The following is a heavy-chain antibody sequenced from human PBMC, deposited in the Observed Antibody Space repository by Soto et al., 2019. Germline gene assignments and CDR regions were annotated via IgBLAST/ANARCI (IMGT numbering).Heavy chain of an antibody. CDR2: ISGNSGSI. V-gene: IGHV3-9*01. Sequence: EVQLVESGGGLVQPGRSLRLSCAASGFTFDDYAMHWVRQAPGKGLEWVSGISGNSGSIGYADSVKGRFTISRDNAKNSLYLQMNSLRAEDTALYYCAKDMGMITFGGVIVRLDAFDIWGQGTMVTVSS. CDR1: GFTFDDYA. D-gene: IGHD3-16*02. CDR3: AKDMGMITFGGVIVRLDAFDI. J-gene: IGHJ3*02.